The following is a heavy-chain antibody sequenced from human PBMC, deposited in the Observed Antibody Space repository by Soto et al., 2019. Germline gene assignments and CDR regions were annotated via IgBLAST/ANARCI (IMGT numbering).Heavy chain of an antibody. CDR2: IDPSDSYT. D-gene: IGHD3-16*01. CDR1: GYSFTSYW. V-gene: IGHV5-10-1*01. CDR3: ARHTPLGMQDGMDV. J-gene: IGHJ6*02. Sequence: PVESLTISCEVSGYSFTSYWIICVLQMPGKGLEWMGRIDPSDSYTNYSPSFQGHVTISADKSISTAYLQWSSLKASDTAMYYRARHTPLGMQDGMDVWGQGTTVTVSS.